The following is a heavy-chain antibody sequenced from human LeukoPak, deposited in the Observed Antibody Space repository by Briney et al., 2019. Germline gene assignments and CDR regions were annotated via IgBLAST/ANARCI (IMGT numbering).Heavy chain of an antibody. CDR1: GFTFSDYY. D-gene: IGHD3-10*01. CDR2: ISSSGSTI. V-gene: IGHV3-11*04. CDR3: ARDSSGNFIPYYFDY. Sequence: GGSLRLSCAASGFTFSDYYMSWIRQAPGKGLEWVSYISSSGSTIYYADSVKGRFTISRDNAKNSLYLQMNSLRAEDTAVYYCARDSSGNFIPYYFDYWGQGTLVTVSS. J-gene: IGHJ4*02.